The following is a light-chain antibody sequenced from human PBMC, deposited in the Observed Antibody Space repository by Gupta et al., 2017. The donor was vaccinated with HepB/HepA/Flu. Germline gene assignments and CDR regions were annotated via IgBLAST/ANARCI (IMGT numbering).Light chain of an antibody. CDR1: QSLLHSNGYNY. J-gene: IGKJ5*01. V-gene: IGKV2-28*01. Sequence: DIVMTQSPLSLPVTPGEPASISCRSSQSLLHSNGYNYLDWYLQKPGQSPQPLIYLGSNRASGVPDRFSGSGSGTDFTLKISRGEAEDVGVYYCRQALQTPTAFGQGTLMEIK. CDR3: RQALQTPTA. CDR2: LGS.